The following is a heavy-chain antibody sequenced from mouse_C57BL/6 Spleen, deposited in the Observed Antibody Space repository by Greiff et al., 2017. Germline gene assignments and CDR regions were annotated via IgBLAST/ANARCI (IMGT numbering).Heavy chain of an antibody. Sequence: EVKLVESGGGLVKPGGSLKLSCAASGFTFSSYAMSWVRQTPEKRLEWVATISDGGSYTYYPDNVKGRFTISRDNAKNNLYLQMSHLKSEDTAMYYGARGVITTVVSYFAYCGQGTTRTVSS. D-gene: IGHD1-1*01. CDR2: ISDGGSYT. J-gene: IGHJ2*01. CDR1: GFTFSSYA. V-gene: IGHV5-4*03. CDR3: ARGVITTVVSYFAY.